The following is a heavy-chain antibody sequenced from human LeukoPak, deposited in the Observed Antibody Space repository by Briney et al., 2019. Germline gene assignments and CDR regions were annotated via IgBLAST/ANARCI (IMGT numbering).Heavy chain of an antibody. CDR1: GYTFTSCG. V-gene: IGHV1-18*01. CDR3: ASLKVTTTGYYFDY. CDR2: ISAYNGNT. J-gene: IGHJ4*02. Sequence: ASVKVSCKASGYTFTSCGISWVRQAPGQGLEWMGWISAYNGNTNYAQKLQGRVTMTTDTSTSTAYMELRSLRSDDTAVYYCASLKVTTTGYYFDYWGQGTLVTVSS. D-gene: IGHD4-17*01.